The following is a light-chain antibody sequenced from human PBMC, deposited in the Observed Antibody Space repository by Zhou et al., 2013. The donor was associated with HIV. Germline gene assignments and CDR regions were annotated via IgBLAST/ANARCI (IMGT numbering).Light chain of an antibody. CDR1: QSVSTW. V-gene: IGKV1-5*03. J-gene: IGKJ2*01. CDR2: EAS. Sequence: DIQMTQSPSTLSASVGDRVTIACRASQSVSTWLAWYQQKPGKAPKVLIYEASSLENGVPSRFSGSGSGTEFTLTISNLQPDDVATYYCQQYHTYPYTFGQGTKMEIK. CDR3: QQYHTYPYT.